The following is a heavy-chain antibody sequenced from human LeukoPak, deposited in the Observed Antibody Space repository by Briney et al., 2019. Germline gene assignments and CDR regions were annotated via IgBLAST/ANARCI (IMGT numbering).Heavy chain of an antibody. CDR1: GGSFGSYY. CDR3: ARWYYDSSGYHTPIDAFDI. D-gene: IGHD3-22*01. CDR2: IYYSGST. Sequence: SETLSLTCTVSGGSFGSYYWSWIRQPPGKGLEWIGYIYYSGSTNYNPSLKSRVTISVDTSKNQFSLKLSSVTAADTAVYYYARWYYDSSGYHTPIDAFDIWGQGTMVTVSS. J-gene: IGHJ3*02. V-gene: IGHV4-59*01.